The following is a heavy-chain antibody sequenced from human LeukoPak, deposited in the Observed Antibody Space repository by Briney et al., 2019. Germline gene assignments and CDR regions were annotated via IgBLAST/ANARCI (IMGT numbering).Heavy chain of an antibody. J-gene: IGHJ6*03. V-gene: IGHV4-34*01. Sequence: SETLSLTCAVYGGSFSGYYWSWIRQPPGKGLEWIGEINHSGSTNYNPSLKSRVTISVDTSKNQFSLKLSSVTAADTAVYYCARAGHYYYMDVWGKETMVTVSS. CDR2: INHSGST. CDR3: ARAGHYYYMDV. CDR1: GGSFSGYY.